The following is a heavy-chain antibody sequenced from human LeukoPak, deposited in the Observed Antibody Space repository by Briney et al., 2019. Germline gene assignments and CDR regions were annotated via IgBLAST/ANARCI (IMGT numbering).Heavy chain of an antibody. Sequence: ISTCSTTIYYADSVKGRFTISRDNAKNSLYLQMNSLRAEDTAVYYCARGRFLEWLSYFDYWGQGTLVTVSS. D-gene: IGHD3-3*01. J-gene: IGHJ4*02. CDR2: ISTCSTTI. V-gene: IGHV3-48*01. CDR3: ARGRFLEWLSYFDY.